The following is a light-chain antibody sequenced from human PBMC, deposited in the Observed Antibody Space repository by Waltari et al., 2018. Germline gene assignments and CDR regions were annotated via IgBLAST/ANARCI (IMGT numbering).Light chain of an antibody. V-gene: IGKV1-5*03. J-gene: IGKJ1*01. CDR1: QSISSW. CDR3: QQYNSYPWT. Sequence: DIQLPQFPSTLSASVGDRVTITCRASQSISSWLAWYQQKPGKAPNFLIYKASNLQSGVPSRFSGSGSGTEFTLTISSLQPDDFATYYCQQYNSYPWTFGQGTKVEIK. CDR2: KAS.